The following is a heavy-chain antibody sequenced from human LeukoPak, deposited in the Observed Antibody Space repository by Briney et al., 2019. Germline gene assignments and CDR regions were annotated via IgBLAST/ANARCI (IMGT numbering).Heavy chain of an antibody. V-gene: IGHV3-64*01. J-gene: IGHJ3*02. CDR1: GFTFSTYW. D-gene: IGHD3-22*01. CDR2: ISSNGGST. Sequence: GGSLRLSCGASGFTFSTYWMSWVRQAPGKGLEYVSAISSNGGSTYYANSVKGRFTISRDNSKNTLYLQMGSLRAEDMAVYYCASGYYYDSSGLRKGAFDIWGQGTMVTVSS. CDR3: ASGYYYDSSGLRKGAFDI.